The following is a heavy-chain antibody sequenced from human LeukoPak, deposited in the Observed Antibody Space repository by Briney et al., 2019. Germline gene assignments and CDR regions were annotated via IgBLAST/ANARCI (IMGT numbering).Heavy chain of an antibody. Sequence: SVKVSCKASGGTFSSYAISWVRQAPGQGLEWMGRIIPILGIANYAQKFQGRVTITADKSTSTAYMELSSLRSEDTAVYYCAREHPRVNRRDVVHFDYWGQGTLVTVSS. V-gene: IGHV1-69*04. J-gene: IGHJ4*02. CDR1: GGTFSSYA. CDR3: AREHPRVNRRDVVHFDY. CDR2: IIPILGIA. D-gene: IGHD2-2*01.